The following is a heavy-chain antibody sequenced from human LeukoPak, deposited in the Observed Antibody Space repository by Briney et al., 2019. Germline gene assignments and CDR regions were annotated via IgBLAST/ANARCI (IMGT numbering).Heavy chain of an antibody. V-gene: IGHV3-48*03. Sequence: PGGSLRLSCAASGFTFSSYEMNWVRQAPGKGLEGVSYISSSGSTLYYADSAKGRFTISRDNAKNSLYLQMNSLRAEDTAVYYCARDREGSGWYWNYYYYYVDVWGKGTTVTVSS. CDR3: ARDREGSGWYWNYYYYYVDV. CDR1: GFTFSSYE. CDR2: ISSSGSTL. D-gene: IGHD6-19*01. J-gene: IGHJ6*03.